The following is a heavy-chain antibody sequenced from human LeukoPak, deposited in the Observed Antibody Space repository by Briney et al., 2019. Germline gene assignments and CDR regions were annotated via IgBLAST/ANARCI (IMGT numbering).Heavy chain of an antibody. D-gene: IGHD3-10*01. CDR1: GGSFSGYY. J-gene: IGHJ4*02. Sequence: SETLSLTCAVYGGSFSGYYWNWIRQPPGKGLEWIGEIDHSGSAKYNPSLKSRVTISVDTSKNQFSLKLSSVTAADTAVYYCARVVVRLYYYGSGSSLNFDYWGQGTLVTVSS. CDR3: ARVVVRLYYYGSGSSLNFDY. V-gene: IGHV4-34*01. CDR2: IDHSGSA.